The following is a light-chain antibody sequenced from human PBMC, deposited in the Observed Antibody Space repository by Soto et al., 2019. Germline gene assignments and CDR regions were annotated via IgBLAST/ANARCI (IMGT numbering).Light chain of an antibody. CDR1: QGIAPY. J-gene: IGKJ4*01. V-gene: IGKV1-27*01. Sequence: DGQMTQSPSSLSASVGDRVTITCRASQGIAPYLAWFQQKPGKVPRLLIYATSTLQSGVPSRFSGSGSGTDFTLTISSLQPEDVATYYCQKYNSAPLTFGGGTKVEIK. CDR2: ATS. CDR3: QKYNSAPLT.